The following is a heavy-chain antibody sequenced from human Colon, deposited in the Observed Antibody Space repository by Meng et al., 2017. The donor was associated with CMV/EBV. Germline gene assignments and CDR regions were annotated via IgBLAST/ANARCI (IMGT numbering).Heavy chain of an antibody. CDR3: ASYTWTQLCI. CDR1: GFTFSTYS. D-gene: IGHD5-18*01. CDR2: ISSGSRDI. J-gene: IGHJ4*02. Sequence: GESLKISCAASGFTFSTYSMNWVRQAPGKGLEWVSSISSGSRDIYYADSVKGRFTISRDNAKNSLYLQMNSLRAEDTAVYYCASYTWTQLCIWGQGTLVTVSS. V-gene: IGHV3-21*01.